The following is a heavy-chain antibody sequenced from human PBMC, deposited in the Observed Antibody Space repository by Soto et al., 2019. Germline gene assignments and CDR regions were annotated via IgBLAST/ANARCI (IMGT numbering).Heavy chain of an antibody. CDR1: GFSLTTYA. J-gene: IGHJ5*02. V-gene: IGHV3-23*01. D-gene: IGHD1-20*01. CDR3: ATVHNTSRSFAS. Sequence: EVQLLESGGGLVQPGGSLRLSCAASGFSLTTYAMSWVRQAPGKGLEWVSTTGISGRTTYYADSVKGRFTVSRDDSKNTLDLQMSSLRAEDTAVYYCATVHNTSRSFASWGQGTLVTVSS. CDR2: TGISGRTT.